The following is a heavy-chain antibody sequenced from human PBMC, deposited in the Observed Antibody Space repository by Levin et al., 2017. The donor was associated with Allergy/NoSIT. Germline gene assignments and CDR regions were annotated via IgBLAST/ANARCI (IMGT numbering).Heavy chain of an antibody. D-gene: IGHD3-10*01. CDR1: GFTFDDYA. V-gene: IGHV3-9*01. J-gene: IGHJ3*02. CDR2: ISWNSGSI. CDR3: ARDNIGLPDAFDI. Sequence: SLRLSCAASGFTFDDYAMHWVRQAPGKGLEWVSGISWNSGSIGYADSVKGRFTISRDNAKNSLYVQMNSLRTEDTALYYCARDNIGLPDAFDIWGQGTMVIVSS.